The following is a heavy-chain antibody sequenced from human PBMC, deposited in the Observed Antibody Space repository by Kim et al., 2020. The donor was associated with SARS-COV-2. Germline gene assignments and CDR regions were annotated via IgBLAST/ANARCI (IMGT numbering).Heavy chain of an antibody. CDR2: TSSSSDST. V-gene: IGHV3-23*01. CDR3: AKGRSGRINSCYNY. CDR1: GFTFNNYA. Sequence: WGSLRLSCAASGFTFNNYAMSWVRQAPGKGLEWVSVTSSSSDSTYYADSVKGRFTISRDNSNNTLYLQMNSLRADDTAIYYCAKGRSGRINSCYNYWGQG. J-gene: IGHJ4*02. D-gene: IGHD2-2*01.